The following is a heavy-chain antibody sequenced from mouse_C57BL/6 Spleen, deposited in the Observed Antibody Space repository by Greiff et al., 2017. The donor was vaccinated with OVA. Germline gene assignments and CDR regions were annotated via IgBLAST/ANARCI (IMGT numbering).Heavy chain of an antibody. CDR2: ISDGGSYT. V-gene: IGHV5-4*01. J-gene: IGHJ1*03. CDR1: GFTFSSYA. Sequence: EVKLMESGGGLVKPGGSLKLSCAASGFTFSSYAMSWVRQTPEKRLEWVATISDGGSYTYYPDNVKGRFTMSRDNAKNNLYLQMSHLKSEDTAMYYCARDRTPDWYFDVWGTGTTVTVSS. CDR3: ARDRTPDWYFDV.